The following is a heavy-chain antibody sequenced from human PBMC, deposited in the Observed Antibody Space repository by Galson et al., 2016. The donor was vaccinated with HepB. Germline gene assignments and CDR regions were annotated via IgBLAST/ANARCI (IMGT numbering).Heavy chain of an antibody. D-gene: IGHD4-11*01. J-gene: IGHJ4*02. CDR1: GFNFDHFT. Sequence: SLRLSCAASGFNFDHFTMHWVRQPPGRGLEWVSLINRYGDINYVDSAEGRFTISRDNSKNSLYLQMNSLRTEDTALYYCAKEADYSFPHFDSWGQGTLVTVSS. V-gene: IGHV3-43*01. CDR3: AKEADYSFPHFDS. CDR2: INRYGDI.